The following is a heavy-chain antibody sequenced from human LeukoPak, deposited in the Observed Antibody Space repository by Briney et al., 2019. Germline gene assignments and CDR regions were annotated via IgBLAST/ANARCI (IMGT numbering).Heavy chain of an antibody. CDR2: IYYSGST. J-gene: IGHJ4*02. V-gene: IGHV4-59*08. CDR3: ARHRAMETITLDY. D-gene: IGHD5-18*01. Sequence: PSETLSLTCTVSGGSISSYYWSWIRQPPGKGLEWIGYIYYSGSTNYNPSLKSRVTISVDTSKNQFSLKLSSVTAADTAVYYCARHRAMETITLDYWGQGTLVTVSS. CDR1: GGSISSYY.